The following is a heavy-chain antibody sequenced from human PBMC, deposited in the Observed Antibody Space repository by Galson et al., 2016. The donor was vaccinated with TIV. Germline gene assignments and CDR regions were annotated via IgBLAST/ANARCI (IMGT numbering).Heavy chain of an antibody. Sequence: SETLSLTCSVSGDSISGSNYCWTWIRQPPGKGPGWIGNICYSGSTSYNLSLKSRVTISVDKSKNQFSLKLNSMAAADTAVYYCARNGRSGGYLVHWGQGSLVTVSS. V-gene: IGHV4-39*07. J-gene: IGHJ4*02. CDR1: GDSISGSNYC. D-gene: IGHD3-22*01. CDR2: ICYSGST. CDR3: ARNGRSGGYLVH.